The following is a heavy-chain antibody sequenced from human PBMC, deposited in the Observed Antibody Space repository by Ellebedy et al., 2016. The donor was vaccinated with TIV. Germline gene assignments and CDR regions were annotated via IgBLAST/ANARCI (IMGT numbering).Heavy chain of an antibody. V-gene: IGHV3-23*01. CDR3: AKGYGMVRGPNSGDRVYYDYGMDV. J-gene: IGHJ6*02. CDR1: GFTFSNYA. Sequence: GGSLRLSCAASGFTFSNYAMSWVRQAPGKGLEWVSSISGSGGSTYSADSVKGRFTISRDNSKNTLYLQINNLRAEDTAVYYCAKGYGMVRGPNSGDRVYYDYGMDVWGQGTTVTVSS. CDR2: ISGSGGST. D-gene: IGHD3-10*01.